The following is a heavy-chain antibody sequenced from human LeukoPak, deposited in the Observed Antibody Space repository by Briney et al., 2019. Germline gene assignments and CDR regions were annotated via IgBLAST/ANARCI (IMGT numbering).Heavy chain of an antibody. D-gene: IGHD3-10*01. V-gene: IGHV3-74*01. CDR1: GFTFSSYW. Sequence: PGGSLRLSCAASGFTFSSYWMHWVRQAPGNGLVWVSRINSDESSTSYADSVKGRFTISRDNAKNTLYLQMNSLRAEDTAVYYCAREIPYYPDYWGQGTLVTVSS. CDR2: INSDESST. J-gene: IGHJ4*02. CDR3: AREIPYYPDY.